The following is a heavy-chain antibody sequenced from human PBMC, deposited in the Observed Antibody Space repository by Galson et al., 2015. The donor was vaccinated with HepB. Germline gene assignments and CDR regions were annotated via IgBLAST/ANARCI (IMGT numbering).Heavy chain of an antibody. D-gene: IGHD4-11*01. CDR2: LTDNGVNT. Sequence: SLRLSCAASGFAFRNYAMNWVRQAPGKGLEWVAGLTDNGVNTYYTDSVKGRFTISRDNSKNTLYLQMDSLRAEDTAVYYCAKDDNYGYYYYGMDVWGQGTTVTVSS. CDR1: GFAFRNYA. V-gene: IGHV3-23*01. CDR3: AKDDNYGYYYYGMDV. J-gene: IGHJ6*02.